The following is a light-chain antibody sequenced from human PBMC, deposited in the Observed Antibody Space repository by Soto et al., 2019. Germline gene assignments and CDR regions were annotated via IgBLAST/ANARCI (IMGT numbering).Light chain of an antibody. V-gene: IGKV3-20*01. J-gene: IGKJ1*01. Sequence: EIVLTQSPGTLSLSPGERATLSCRASQSVSSSYLAWYQQKPGQAPRLLIYGASIKATGIPDRFSGSWSGTAFTLTIRRLEPEDFAVYYCQQYGSSPRTFGQGAKVEIK. CDR1: QSVSSSY. CDR2: GAS. CDR3: QQYGSSPRT.